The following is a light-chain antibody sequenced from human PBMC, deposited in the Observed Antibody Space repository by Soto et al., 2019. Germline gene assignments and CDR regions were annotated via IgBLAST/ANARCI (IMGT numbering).Light chain of an antibody. Sequence: DIVMTQSPDSLAVSLGERATINCKSSQSVLYSSNNKNYLAWYQQKPGQPPKLLIYWASTRESGVPDRFSGSGSGKDFPLTISSLQAEDVAVYYCQQYYSTRGTFGQGTKVEIK. J-gene: IGKJ1*01. CDR1: QSVLYSSNNKNY. CDR3: QQYYSTRGT. V-gene: IGKV4-1*01. CDR2: WAS.